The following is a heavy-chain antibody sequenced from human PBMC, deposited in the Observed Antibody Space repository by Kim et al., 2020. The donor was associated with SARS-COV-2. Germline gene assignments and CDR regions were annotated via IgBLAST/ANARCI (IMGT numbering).Heavy chain of an antibody. CDR3: ATDRAGTYYNN. CDR1: GFTFSNAW. CDR2: IKSKTAGGTT. J-gene: IGHJ4*02. Sequence: GGSLRLSCAASGFTFSNAWMNWVRQAPGKGLEWVGRIKSKTAGGTTEYAAPVKGRFTILRDDSKNTLYLQMNSLKTEDTAVYYCATDRAGTYYNNWGQGSLVTVSS. V-gene: IGHV3-15*01. D-gene: IGHD3-10*01.